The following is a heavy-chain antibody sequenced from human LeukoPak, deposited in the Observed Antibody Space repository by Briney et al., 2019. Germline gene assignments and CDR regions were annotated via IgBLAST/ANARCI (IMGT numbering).Heavy chain of an antibody. J-gene: IGHJ4*02. CDR3: AKGERVYCSASTCYPFDY. Sequence: PGGSLRLSCAASGFTFSSYAMNWVRQAPGTRLEWVSPITGGGESTYHADSVKGRFTISRDNSKNTVSLQMNSLRAEDTAVYYCAKGERVYCSASTCYPFDYWDQGILVSVSS. V-gene: IGHV3-23*01. D-gene: IGHD2-15*01. CDR2: ITGGGEST. CDR1: GFTFSSYA.